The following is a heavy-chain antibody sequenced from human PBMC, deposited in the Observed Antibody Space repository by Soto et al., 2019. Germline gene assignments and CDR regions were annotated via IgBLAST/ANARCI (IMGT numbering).Heavy chain of an antibody. CDR2: TYYRSKWYN. J-gene: IGHJ4*02. CDR1: GDSVASNSAA. CDR3: ARWEVYSNYVTY. Sequence: SQTLSLTCAISGDSVASNSAASNWIRQSPSRGLEWLGRTYYRSKWYNDYAVSVKSRITINPDTSKNQFSLQLNSVTPEDTAVYYCARWEVYSNYVTYWGQGTLVTVSS. D-gene: IGHD4-4*01. V-gene: IGHV6-1*01.